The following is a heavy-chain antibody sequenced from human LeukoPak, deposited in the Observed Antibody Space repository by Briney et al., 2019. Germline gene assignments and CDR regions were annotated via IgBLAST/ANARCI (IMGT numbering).Heavy chain of an antibody. Sequence: GRSLRLSCAASGFTSSSYAMHWVRQAPGKGLEWVAVISYDGSNKYYADSVKGRFTISRDNSKNTLYLQMNSLRAEDTAVYYCAREKGTTDFDYWGQGTLVTVSS. D-gene: IGHD1-1*01. J-gene: IGHJ4*02. CDR2: ISYDGSNK. V-gene: IGHV3-30-3*01. CDR3: AREKGTTDFDY. CDR1: GFTSSSYA.